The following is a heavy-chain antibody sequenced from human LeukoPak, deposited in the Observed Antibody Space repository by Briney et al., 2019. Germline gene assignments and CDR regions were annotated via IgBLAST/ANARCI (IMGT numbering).Heavy chain of an antibody. CDR1: GYTFTGYY. Sequence: ASVKVSCKASGYTFTGYYMHWVRQAPGRGLEWMGRINPNSGGTNYEQKFQGRVTMTRDTSISTAYMELSRLRSDDTAVYYCARERKVQAGWFDPWGQGTLVTVSS. D-gene: IGHD1-14*01. J-gene: IGHJ5*02. CDR2: INPNSGGT. V-gene: IGHV1-2*06. CDR3: ARERKVQAGWFDP.